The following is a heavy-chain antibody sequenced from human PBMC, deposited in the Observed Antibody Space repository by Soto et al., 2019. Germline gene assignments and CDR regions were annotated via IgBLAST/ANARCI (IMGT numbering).Heavy chain of an antibody. V-gene: IGHV3-73*02. J-gene: IGHJ4*02. CDR1: GLTFSDAT. CDR3: STSSGSLTD. Sequence: EVKLVASGGGLVQPGASLKVSCVASGLTFSDATMHWVRQASGEGLEWVGRIRNKVNNYATTYGASVKGRFTISRDDSKNTVYLQMNSLKNEDTAVYYCSTSSGSLTDWGPGTLVTVSS. CDR2: IRNKVNNYAT. D-gene: IGHD1-26*01.